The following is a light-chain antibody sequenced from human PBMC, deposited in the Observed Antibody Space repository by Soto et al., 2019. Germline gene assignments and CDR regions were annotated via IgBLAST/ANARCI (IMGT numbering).Light chain of an antibody. V-gene: IGKV3-20*01. CDR3: QQYGSSPRT. CDR1: KRASSSY. CDR2: GAS. J-gene: IGKJ1*01. Sequence: EKVLNQSPRIPSLSPGESATLSCRASKRASSSYFAWYRQKPGQAPRLLIYGASSRATGIPDRFSGSGSGTDFTLTISRLEPEDFAVYYCQQYGSSPRTFGQGTKVDIK.